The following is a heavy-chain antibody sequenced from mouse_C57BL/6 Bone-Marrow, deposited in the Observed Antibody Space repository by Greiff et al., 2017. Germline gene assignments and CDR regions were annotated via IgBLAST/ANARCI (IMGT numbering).Heavy chain of an antibody. CDR2: ISSGSSTI. V-gene: IGHV5-17*01. Sequence: EVQRVESGGGLVKPGGSLKLSCAASGFTFSDYGMHWVRQAPEKGLEWVAYISSGSSTIYYADTVKGRFTISRDNAKDSLFLQMTSLGSEDTAMYYCARSYYGSRGDYWGPGTSVTVSS. CDR3: ARSYYGSRGDY. CDR1: GFTFSDYG. J-gene: IGHJ4*01. D-gene: IGHD1-1*01.